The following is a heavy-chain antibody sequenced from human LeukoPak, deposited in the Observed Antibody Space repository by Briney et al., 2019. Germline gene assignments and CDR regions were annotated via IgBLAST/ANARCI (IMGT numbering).Heavy chain of an antibody. CDR3: ARHCSSTSCYPAHYYMDV. CDR2: IYTSGST. CDR1: GGSISSYY. Sequence: SETLSLTCTVSGGSISSYYWSWIRQPPGKGLEWIGYIYTSGSTNYNPSLKSRVTISVDTSKNQFSLKLSSVTAADTAMYYCARHCSSTSCYPAHYYMDVWGKGTTVTVSS. J-gene: IGHJ6*03. D-gene: IGHD2-2*01. V-gene: IGHV4-4*09.